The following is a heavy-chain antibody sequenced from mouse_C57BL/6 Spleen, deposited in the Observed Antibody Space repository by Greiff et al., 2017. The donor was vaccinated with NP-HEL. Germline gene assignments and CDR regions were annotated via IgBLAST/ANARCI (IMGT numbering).Heavy chain of an antibody. V-gene: IGHV1-64*01. J-gene: IGHJ4*01. Sequence: QVQLQQPGAELVKPGASVKLSCKASGYTFTSYWMHWVKQRPGQGLEWIGMIHPNSGSTNYNEKFKSKATLTVDKSSSTAYMQLSSLTSEDSAVYYCARALLLLRNAMDYWGQGTSVTVSS. CDR1: GYTFTSYW. D-gene: IGHD1-1*01. CDR3: ARALLLLRNAMDY. CDR2: IHPNSGST.